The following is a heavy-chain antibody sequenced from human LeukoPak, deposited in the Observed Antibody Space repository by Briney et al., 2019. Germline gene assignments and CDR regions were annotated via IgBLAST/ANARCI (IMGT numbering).Heavy chain of an antibody. CDR2: ISSSSSYI. Sequence: GGSLRLSCAASGFTFSSYSMNWVRQAPGKGLEWVSSISSSSSYIYYADSVKGRFTISRDNAKNSLYLQMNSLRAEDTAVYYCARRDRRNYYDSQPGDAFAIWGQGTMVTVSS. V-gene: IGHV3-21*01. D-gene: IGHD3-22*01. J-gene: IGHJ3*02. CDR1: GFTFSSYS. CDR3: ARRDRRNYYDSQPGDAFAI.